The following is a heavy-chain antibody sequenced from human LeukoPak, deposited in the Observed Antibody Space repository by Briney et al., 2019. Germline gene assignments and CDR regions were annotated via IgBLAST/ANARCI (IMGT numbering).Heavy chain of an antibody. CDR1: GYTFTSYG. D-gene: IGHD3-22*01. CDR3: ARDGPPYYYDSSGYIASRPFDY. V-gene: IGHV1-18*01. Sequence: ASVKVSCKASGYTFTSYGISWVRQAPGQGLEWVGWISAYNGNTNYAQKLQGRVTMTTDTSTSTAYMELRSLRSDDTAVYYCARDGPPYYYDSSGYIASRPFDYWGQGTLVTVSS. CDR2: ISAYNGNT. J-gene: IGHJ4*02.